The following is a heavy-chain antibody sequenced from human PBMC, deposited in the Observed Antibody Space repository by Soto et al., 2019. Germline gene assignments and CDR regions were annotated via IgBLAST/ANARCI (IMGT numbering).Heavy chain of an antibody. Sequence: EVQLVESGGGLVQPGGSLRLSCAASGFTVNSHYMNWVRQAPGKGLEWVSVIYSSGSTSYADSVKGRFTISRDNTKNTLFLQLNSLRADDTAVSYCARAAEGHFYYMEVWGKGTTVTVSS. D-gene: IGHD3-3*02. V-gene: IGHV3-66*01. CDR1: GFTVNSHY. CDR2: IYSSGST. CDR3: ARAAEGHFYYMEV. J-gene: IGHJ6*03.